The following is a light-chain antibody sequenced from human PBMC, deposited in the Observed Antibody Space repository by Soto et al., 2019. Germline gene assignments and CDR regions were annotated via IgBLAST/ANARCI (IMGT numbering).Light chain of an antibody. CDR3: QSYDRSLSSPI. Sequence: HSVLTQPASVSGSPGQSITISCTGTSSDVGGYNYVSWYQQLPGTAPKLLIYGNNNRPSGVPDRFSASKSGTSASLAITGLQAEDEADYYCQSYDRSLSSPILGGGTQLTV. CDR2: GNN. CDR1: SSDVGGYNY. J-gene: IGLJ2*01. V-gene: IGLV1-40*01.